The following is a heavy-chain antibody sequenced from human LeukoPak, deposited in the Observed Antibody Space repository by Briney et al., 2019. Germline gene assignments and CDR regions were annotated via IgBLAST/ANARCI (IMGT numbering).Heavy chain of an antibody. Sequence: SETLSPTCAVYGGSFSGYYWSWIRQPPGKGLEWIGEINHSGSTNYNPSLKSRVTISVDTSKNQFSLRLSSVTAADTAVYYCAKGRNYYDFWSGYYSYWFDPWGQGTLVTVSS. CDR2: INHSGST. J-gene: IGHJ5*02. CDR1: GGSFSGYY. D-gene: IGHD3-3*01. V-gene: IGHV4-34*01. CDR3: AKGRNYYDFWSGYYSYWFDP.